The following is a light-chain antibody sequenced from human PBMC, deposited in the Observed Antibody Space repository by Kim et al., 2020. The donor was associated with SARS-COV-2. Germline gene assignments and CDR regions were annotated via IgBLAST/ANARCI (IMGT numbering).Light chain of an antibody. Sequence: ASVGDRVTITGRASQSPGDWLAWYKHKPGKAPKLLIYKTSVLERGVPSRFSGSDSGTEFTLTINSLQPDDFATYYCQKYNNYPLTFGGGTKVDIK. CDR1: QSPGDW. V-gene: IGKV1-5*03. J-gene: IGKJ4*01. CDR2: KTS. CDR3: QKYNNYPLT.